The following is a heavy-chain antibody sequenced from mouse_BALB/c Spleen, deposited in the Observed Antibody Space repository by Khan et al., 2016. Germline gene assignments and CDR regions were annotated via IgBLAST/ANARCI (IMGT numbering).Heavy chain of an antibody. CDR2: IAPGSGST. J-gene: IGHJ4*01. V-gene: IGHV1S41*01. CDR1: GYTFTSYW. CDR3: AGEGTVPHMDY. Sequence: DLVKPGDSVKLSCKASGYTFTSYWINWIKQRPGQGLEWIGRIAPGSGSTNYNEMFKGKATLTVDTSSSTAYFHHSNLSSEDSAVYYFAGEGTVPHMDYWGQGTSVTVSS. D-gene: IGHD1-1*01.